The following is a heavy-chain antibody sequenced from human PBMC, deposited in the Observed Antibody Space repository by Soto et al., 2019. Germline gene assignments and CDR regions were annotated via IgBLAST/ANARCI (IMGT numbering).Heavy chain of an antibody. CDR2: ISSSGSTI. D-gene: IGHD4-17*01. CDR1: GFTFSDYY. J-gene: IGHJ6*02. Sequence: QVQLVESGGGLVKPGGSLRLSCAASGFTFSDYYMSWIRQAPGKGLERVSYISSSGSTIYYADSVKGRFTISRDNAKNSLYLQMNSLRAEDTSVYYCARDLSPFYGDYGEYYYYGMDVWGQGTTVTVSS. CDR3: ARDLSPFYGDYGEYYYYGMDV. V-gene: IGHV3-11*01.